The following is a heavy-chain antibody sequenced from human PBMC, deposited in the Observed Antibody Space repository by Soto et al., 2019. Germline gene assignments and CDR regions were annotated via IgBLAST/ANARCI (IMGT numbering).Heavy chain of an antibody. Sequence: QVQLVQSGAEVRRPGSSWRSSCKPSGASLNRHTFTGVRKPPGKGLEWMGGIIPIFGTANHAQKFQGRVTIIADESTSTVYMELSSLRSDDTAIYYCARGWGYDSTDYYYAYWGQGTLVIVSS. CDR2: IIPIFGTA. J-gene: IGHJ4*02. CDR1: GASLNRHT. D-gene: IGHD3-22*01. CDR3: ARGWGYDSTDYYYAY. V-gene: IGHV1-69*01.